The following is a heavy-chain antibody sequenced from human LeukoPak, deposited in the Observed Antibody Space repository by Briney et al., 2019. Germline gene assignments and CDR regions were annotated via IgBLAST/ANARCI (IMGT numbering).Heavy chain of an antibody. CDR3: AKDRTGTFWFDP. J-gene: IGHJ5*02. V-gene: IGHV3-23*01. D-gene: IGHD3/OR15-3a*01. Sequence: GGSLRLSCAASGFTFSSYATSWVRQAPGKGLEWVSAISGSGGSTYYADSVKGRFTISRDNSKNTLYLQMNSLRAEDTAVYYCAKDRTGTFWFDPWGQGTLVTVSS. CDR2: ISGSGGST. CDR1: GFTFSSYA.